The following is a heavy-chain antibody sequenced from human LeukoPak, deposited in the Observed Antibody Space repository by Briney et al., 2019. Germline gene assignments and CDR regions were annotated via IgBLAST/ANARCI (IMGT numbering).Heavy chain of an antibody. J-gene: IGHJ4*02. CDR1: GYYISSNHW. CDR3: ARHDPPRWPYYFDY. Sequence: PSETLSLTCAVSGYYISSNHWWGWIRHPPGKGLEWIGSIYNSGSTYCNPSLNSRVTISVDTSKNQFSLKLSSVTAADTAVYYCARHDPPRWPYYFDYWGQGTLVTVSS. CDR2: IYNSGST. V-gene: IGHV4-38-2*01. D-gene: IGHD4-23*01.